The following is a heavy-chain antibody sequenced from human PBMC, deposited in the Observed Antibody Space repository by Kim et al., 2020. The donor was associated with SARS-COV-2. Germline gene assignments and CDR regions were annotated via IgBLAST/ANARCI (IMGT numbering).Heavy chain of an antibody. CDR3: ARGGDTAMVLGNPSMEFDY. CDR2: ISSSSSYI. D-gene: IGHD5-18*01. CDR1: GFTFSSYS. Sequence: GGSLRLSCAASGFTFSSYSMNWVRQAPGKGLEWVSSISSSSSYIYYADSVKGRFTISRDNAKNSLYLQMNSLRAEDTAVYYCARGGDTAMVLGNPSMEFDYWGQGTLVTVSS. J-gene: IGHJ4*02. V-gene: IGHV3-21*01.